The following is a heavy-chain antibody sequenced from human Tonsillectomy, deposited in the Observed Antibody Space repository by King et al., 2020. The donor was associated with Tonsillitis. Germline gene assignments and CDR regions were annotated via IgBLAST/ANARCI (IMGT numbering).Heavy chain of an antibody. CDR2: IYTTGTT. D-gene: IGHD3-22*01. CDR3: ARHWWDNSYDSSGGFDI. CDR1: GGSISSYY. J-gene: IGHJ3*02. V-gene: IGHV4-4*07. Sequence: QLQESGPGLVKPSGTLSLICTVSGGSISSYYWNWIRQSAGKGLEWIGRIYTTGTTNYNPALKSRVTMSMDTSKNQFSLRLSSVTAADTAVYYCARHWWDNSYDSSGGFDIWGQGTMVTVSS.